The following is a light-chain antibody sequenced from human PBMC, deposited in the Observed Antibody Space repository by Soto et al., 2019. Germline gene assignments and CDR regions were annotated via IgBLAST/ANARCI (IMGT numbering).Light chain of an antibody. CDR1: SSDIGGYNY. V-gene: IGLV2-8*01. J-gene: IGLJ1*01. CDR3: SSYAGSNNYV. CDR2: EVS. Sequence: QSALTQPPSASGSPGQSVTISCIGTSSDIGGYNYVSWYQHHPGKAPQLMIFEVSKRPSGVHDRFSGSKSGNTASLTVSGLQAEDEADYYCSSYAGSNNYVFGPGTKLTVL.